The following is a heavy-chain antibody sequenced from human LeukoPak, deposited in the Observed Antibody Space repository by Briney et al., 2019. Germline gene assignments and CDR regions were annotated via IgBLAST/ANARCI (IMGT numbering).Heavy chain of an antibody. D-gene: IGHD2/OR15-2a*01. CDR3: AKDPPGSFYAAAFDY. J-gene: IGHJ4*02. Sequence: GGSLRLSCAASGFTFSSYARSWVRQAPGKGLEWVSAISGSGGSTYYAESVKGRFTISRDNSKNKLYPKMNSLRAQDTAVYYCAKDPPGSFYAAAFDYWGQGTLVTVSS. V-gene: IGHV3-23*01. CDR2: ISGSGGST. CDR1: GFTFSSYA.